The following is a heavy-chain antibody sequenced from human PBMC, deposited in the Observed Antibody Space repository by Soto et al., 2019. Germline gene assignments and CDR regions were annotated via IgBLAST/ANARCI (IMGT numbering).Heavy chain of an antibody. CDR3: AALRGVIIRNNFVKY. J-gene: IGHJ4*02. V-gene: IGHV3-23*01. D-gene: IGHD3-10*01. CDR2: ISGSGGST. CDR1: GFTFSSYA. Sequence: EVQLLESGGGLVQPGGSLRLSCAASGFTFSSYAMSWVRQAPGKGLEWVSAISGSGGSTYYADSVKGRFTISRDNSKNTLNLQMNSLRAEDTAVYYCAALRGVIIRNNFVKYWGQGTLVTVSS.